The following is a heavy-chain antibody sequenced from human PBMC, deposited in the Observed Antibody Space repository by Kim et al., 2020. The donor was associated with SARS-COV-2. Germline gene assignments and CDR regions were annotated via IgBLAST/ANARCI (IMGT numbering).Heavy chain of an antibody. V-gene: IGHV3-15*01. CDR3: TRHIYYGSGTYYNVFYY. D-gene: IGHD3-10*01. J-gene: IGHJ4*02. Sequence: PVKGRFTISRDDSKNTLYLQMNSIETEDTAVYYCTRHIYYGSGTYYNVFYYWGQGTLVTVSS.